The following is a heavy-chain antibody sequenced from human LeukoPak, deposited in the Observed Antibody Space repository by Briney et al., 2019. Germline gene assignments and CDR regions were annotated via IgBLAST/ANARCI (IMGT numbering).Heavy chain of an antibody. V-gene: IGHV4-59*01. CDR3: ARDSRGADFWSGYYTDYYYYGMDV. CDR1: GVSIGSYY. D-gene: IGHD3-3*01. Sequence: PSETLSLTCTVSGVSIGSYYWSWIRQPPGKGLEWVGYIYYSGSTNYNPSLKSRVTISVDTSKNQFSLKLSSVTAADTAVYYCARDSRGADFWSGYYTDYYYYGMDVWGQGTTVTVSS. CDR2: IYYSGST. J-gene: IGHJ6*02.